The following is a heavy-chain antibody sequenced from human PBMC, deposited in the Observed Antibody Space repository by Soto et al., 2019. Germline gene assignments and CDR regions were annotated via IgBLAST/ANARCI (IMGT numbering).Heavy chain of an antibody. Sequence: ASVKVSCKASGYTFTSYAMHWVRQAPGQRLEWMGWINAGNGNTKYSQKFQGRVTITRDTSASTAYMELSSLRSEDTAVYYCARGPDLGYCSGGSCCPFDYWGQGTLVTVSS. V-gene: IGHV1-3*01. CDR3: ARGPDLGYCSGGSCCPFDY. CDR1: GYTFTSYA. J-gene: IGHJ4*02. D-gene: IGHD2-15*01. CDR2: INAGNGNT.